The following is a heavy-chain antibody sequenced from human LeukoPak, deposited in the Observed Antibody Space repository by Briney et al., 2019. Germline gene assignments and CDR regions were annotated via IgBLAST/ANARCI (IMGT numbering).Heavy chain of an antibody. Sequence: GGSLRLSCAASGFTFSSYSMNWVRQAPGKGLEWVSSISSSSSYIYYADSVKGRFTISRDIAKNSLYLQMNSLRAEDTAVYYCARIQYYDFLRGYYYMDVWGKGTTVTVSS. D-gene: IGHD3-3*01. CDR3: ARIQYYDFLRGYYYMDV. CDR2: ISSSSSYI. V-gene: IGHV3-21*01. J-gene: IGHJ6*03. CDR1: GFTFSSYS.